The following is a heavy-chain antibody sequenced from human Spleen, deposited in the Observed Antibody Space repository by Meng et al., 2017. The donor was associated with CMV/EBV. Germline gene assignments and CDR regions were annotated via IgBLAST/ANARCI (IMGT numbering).Heavy chain of an antibody. CDR3: ARVGFLEWPGVDY. V-gene: IGHV1-8*01. J-gene: IGHJ4*02. CDR1: GYTFTSYD. Sequence: KASGYTFTSYDINWVRQATGQGLEWMGWMNPNSGNTGYAQKFQGRVIMTRNTSISTAYMELSSLRSEDTAVYYCARVGFLEWPGVDYWGQGTLVTVSS. D-gene: IGHD3-3*01. CDR2: MNPNSGNT.